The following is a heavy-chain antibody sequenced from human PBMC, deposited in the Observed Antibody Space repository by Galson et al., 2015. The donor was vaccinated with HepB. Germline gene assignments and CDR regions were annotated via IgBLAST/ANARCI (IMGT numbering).Heavy chain of an antibody. V-gene: IGHV4-34*01. J-gene: IGHJ5*02. D-gene: IGHD6-25*01. CDR1: GGSFSGYY. CDR2: INHSGST. CDR3: ARGGVRWGEQRPQYNWFDP. Sequence: ETLSLTCAVYGGSFSGYYWSWIRQPPGKGLEWIGEINHSGSTNYNPSLKSRVTISVDTSKNQFSLKLSSVTAADTAVYYCARGGVRWGEQRPQYNWFDPWGQGTLVTVSS.